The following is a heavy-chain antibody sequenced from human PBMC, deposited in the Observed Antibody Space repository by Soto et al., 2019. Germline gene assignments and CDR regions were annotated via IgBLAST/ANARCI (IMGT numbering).Heavy chain of an antibody. CDR2: INAGNGNK. D-gene: IGHD1-26*01. Sequence: ASVKVSCKASGYTFTSYAMHWVRQAPGQRLEWMGWINAGNGNKKYSQKFQGRVTITGDTAASTAYMELSSLRSEDTAVYYCARDRLWELLPGYYYGMDVWGQGTTVTVSS. V-gene: IGHV1-3*01. CDR1: GYTFTSYA. CDR3: ARDRLWELLPGYYYGMDV. J-gene: IGHJ6*02.